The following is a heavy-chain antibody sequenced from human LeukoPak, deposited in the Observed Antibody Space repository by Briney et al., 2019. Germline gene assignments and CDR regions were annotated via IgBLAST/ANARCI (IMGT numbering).Heavy chain of an antibody. D-gene: IGHD2-2*01. J-gene: IGHJ5*02. V-gene: IGHV3-33*01. Sequence: GRSLRLSCAASGFTFSSYGMHWVRQAPGKGLEWVAVIWYDGSNKYYADSVKGRFTISRDNSKNTLYLQMNSLRAEDTAVYYCARDGDIVVVPAAIGWFDPWGQGTLVTVSS. CDR1: GFTFSSYG. CDR3: ARDGDIVVVPAAIGWFDP. CDR2: IWYDGSNK.